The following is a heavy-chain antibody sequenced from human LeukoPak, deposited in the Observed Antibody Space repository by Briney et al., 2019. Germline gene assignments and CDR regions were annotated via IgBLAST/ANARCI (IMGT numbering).Heavy chain of an antibody. CDR1: GGSISSSNYY. D-gene: IGHD3-10*01. V-gene: IGHV4-39*07. CDR3: ARVGRYYYGSGSYSNYFDY. J-gene: IGHJ4*02. CDR2: IYYSGST. Sequence: SEALSLTCTVSGGSISSSNYYWGWVRQPPGKGLEWIGSIYYSGSTYYNPSLKSRVIISVDTSKNQFSLKLSSVTAADTAVYYCARVGRYYYGSGSYSNYFDYWGQGTLVTVSS.